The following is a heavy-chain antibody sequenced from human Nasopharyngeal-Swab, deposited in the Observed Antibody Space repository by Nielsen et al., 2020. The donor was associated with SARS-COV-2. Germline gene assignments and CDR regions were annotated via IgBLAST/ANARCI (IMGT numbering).Heavy chain of an antibody. V-gene: IGHV4-39*02. D-gene: IGHD2-2*01. CDR1: GGSISSSSYF. Sequence: GSLRLSCAVSGGSISSSSYFWGWIRQSPGKGLEWIGTIHYSGNTLYNPSLKSQVTISVDTSKNHFSLKLSSVTAADTAVYYCARGLSGIVPAPILGLGPYYSYYYMDVWGKGTTVTVSS. CDR2: IHYSGNT. CDR3: ARGLSGIVPAPILGLGPYYSYYYMDV. J-gene: IGHJ6*03.